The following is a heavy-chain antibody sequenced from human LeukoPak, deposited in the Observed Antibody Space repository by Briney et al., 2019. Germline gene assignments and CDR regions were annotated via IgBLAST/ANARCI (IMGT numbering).Heavy chain of an antibody. V-gene: IGHV4-38-2*01. D-gene: IGHD3-22*01. CDR2: IYHSGST. CDR3: ARVTYYYDSSGFDY. CDR1: GYSISSSYY. Sequence: SETLSLTCAVSGYSISSSYYWGWIRQPPGKGLEWIGTIYHSGSTHYNPSLKSRVTLSVDTSKNQFSLKLSSVTAADTAVYYCARVTYYYDSSGFDYWGQGTLVTVSS. J-gene: IGHJ4*02.